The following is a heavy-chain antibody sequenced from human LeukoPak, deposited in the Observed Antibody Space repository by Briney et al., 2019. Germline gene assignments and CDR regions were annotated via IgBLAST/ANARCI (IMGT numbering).Heavy chain of an antibody. CDR1: GYTFTSYY. CDR2: INPSGDST. V-gene: IGHV1-46*01. J-gene: IGHJ6*04. D-gene: IGHD6-13*01. CDR3: ASPSSSWNYYYGMDV. Sequence: PPASVKVSCKASGYTFTSYYMHWVRQAPGQGLEWMGIINPSGDSTSYAQKFQGRVTMTRDTSTSTVYMELSSLRSEDTAVYYCASPSSSWNYYYGMDVWGKGTTVTVSS.